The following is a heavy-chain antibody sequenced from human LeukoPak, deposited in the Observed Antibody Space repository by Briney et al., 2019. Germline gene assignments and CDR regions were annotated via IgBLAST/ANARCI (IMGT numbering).Heavy chain of an antibody. J-gene: IGHJ4*02. CDR1: GYTFTSYG. D-gene: IGHD3-22*01. CDR3: ARIGEQWLLLRSYFFDY. CDR2: ISAYNGNT. V-gene: IGHV1-18*01. Sequence: ASVKVSCKASGYTFTSYGISWVRQAPGQGLEWMGWISAYNGNTNYAQKLQGRVTMTTDISTSTAYMELRSLRSDDTAVYYCARIGEQWLLLRSYFFDYWGQGTLVTVSS.